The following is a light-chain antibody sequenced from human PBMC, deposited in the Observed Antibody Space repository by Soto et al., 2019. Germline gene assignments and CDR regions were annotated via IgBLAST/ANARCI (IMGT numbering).Light chain of an antibody. CDR3: SSYAGSNNLVV. CDR1: SSDVGGYND. V-gene: IGLV2-8*01. CDR2: EVS. Sequence: QSALTQPPSASGSPGQSVTISCTGTSSDVGGYNDVSWYQQHPGKAPKLMIYEVSKRPSGVPDRFSGSKSGNTASLTVSGLQAEDEADYYCSSYAGSNNLVVFGGGTKLTVL. J-gene: IGLJ2*01.